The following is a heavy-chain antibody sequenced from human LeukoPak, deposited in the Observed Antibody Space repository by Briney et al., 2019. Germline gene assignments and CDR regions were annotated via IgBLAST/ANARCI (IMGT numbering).Heavy chain of an antibody. CDR3: AKNGDYYDSSGYYHDDAFDI. J-gene: IGHJ3*02. V-gene: IGHV3-23*01. Sequence: PGGSLRVSCAASGFTFSSYAMTWVRQAPGKGLEWVSAISGSGGSTYYADSVKGRFTISRDNSKNTLYLQMNSLRAEDTAVYYCAKNGDYYDSSGYYHDDAFDIWGQGTMVTVSS. CDR2: ISGSGGST. D-gene: IGHD3-22*01. CDR1: GFTFSSYA.